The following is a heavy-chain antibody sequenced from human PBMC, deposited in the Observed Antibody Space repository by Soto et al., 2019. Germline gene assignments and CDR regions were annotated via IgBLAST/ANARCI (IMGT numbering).Heavy chain of an antibody. CDR2: IYPSGST. Sequence: QLQLQESGSRLVKPSQTLSLTCAVSGGSISRGGYSWSWIRQPPGKGLEWIGYIYPSGSTYYNPSLKRRVTLSVDRSKNQFSLKLSSVTAADTAVYYCARGVDVCGQGTTVTVSS. CDR1: GGSISRGGYS. V-gene: IGHV4-30-2*01. CDR3: ARGVDV. J-gene: IGHJ6*02.